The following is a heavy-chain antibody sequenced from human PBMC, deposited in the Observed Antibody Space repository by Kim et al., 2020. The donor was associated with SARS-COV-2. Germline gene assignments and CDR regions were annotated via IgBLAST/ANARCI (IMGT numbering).Heavy chain of an antibody. CDR3: ARDLRKTPALIAAAATGWYFDL. D-gene: IGHD6-13*01. CDR1: GYTFTGYY. J-gene: IGHJ2*01. V-gene: IGHV1-2*06. Sequence: ASVKVSCKASGYTFTGYYMHWVRQAPGQGLEWMGRINPNSGGTNYAQKFQGRVTMTRDTSISTAYMELSRLRSDDTAVYYCARDLRKTPALIAAAATGWYFDLWGRGTLVTVSS. CDR2: INPNSGGT.